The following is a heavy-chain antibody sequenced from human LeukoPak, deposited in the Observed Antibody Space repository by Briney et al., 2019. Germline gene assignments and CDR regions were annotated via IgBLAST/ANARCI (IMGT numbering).Heavy chain of an antibody. CDR3: ARGPNDYVWGSYRYTYFDY. CDR2: IYYSGST. CDR1: GGSFSGYY. J-gene: IGHJ4*02. D-gene: IGHD3-16*02. Sequence: SETLSLTCAVYGGSFSGYYWSWIRQPPGKGLEWIGYIYYSGSTYYNPSLKSRVTISVDTSKNQFSLKLSSVTAADTAVYYCARGPNDYVWGSYRYTYFDYWGQGTLVTVSS. V-gene: IGHV4-34*01.